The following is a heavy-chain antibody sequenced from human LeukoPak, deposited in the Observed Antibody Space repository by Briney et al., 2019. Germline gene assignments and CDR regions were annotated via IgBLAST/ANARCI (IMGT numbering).Heavy chain of an antibody. D-gene: IGHD3-10*01. Sequence: GGSLRLSCAASGFTFSSYEMNCVRQAPGKGLEWVSYISSSGSTIYYADSVKGRFTISRDNAKNSLYLQMNSLRAEDTAVYYCATPVTRGFGELLGEFDYWGQGTLVTVSS. CDR3: ATPVTRGFGELLGEFDY. CDR1: GFTFSSYE. V-gene: IGHV3-48*03. CDR2: ISSSGSTI. J-gene: IGHJ4*02.